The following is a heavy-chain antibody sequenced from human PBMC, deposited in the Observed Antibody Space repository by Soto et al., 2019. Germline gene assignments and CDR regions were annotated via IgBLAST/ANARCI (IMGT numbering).Heavy chain of an antibody. D-gene: IGHD3-9*01. CDR3: ARDHPTERYFDWLPYYYYYYGMDV. CDR2: INPSGGST. J-gene: IGHJ6*02. CDR1: GYTFTSYY. Sequence: ASVKVSCKASGYTFTSYYMHWVRQAPGQGLEWMGMINPSGGSTSYAQKFQGRVTMTRDTSTSTVYMELSSLRSEDTAVYYCARDHPTERYFDWLPYYYYYYGMDVWGQGTTVTVSS. V-gene: IGHV1-46*01.